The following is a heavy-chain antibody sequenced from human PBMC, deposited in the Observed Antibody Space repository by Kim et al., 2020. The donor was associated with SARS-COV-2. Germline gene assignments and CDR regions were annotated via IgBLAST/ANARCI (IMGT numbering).Heavy chain of an antibody. V-gene: IGHV3-74*01. CDR3: ATARGYYDSGGYYVFDY. CDR2: INSDGSGT. J-gene: IGHJ4*02. Sequence: GGSLRLSCAASGFSFSSYWMHWVRQVPGKGLLWVSRINSDGSGTGYADSVKGRFTISRDNAKNTLYLQMNSLRAEDTAVYYCATARGYYDSGGYYVFDYWGQGILVTVSS. D-gene: IGHD3-22*01. CDR1: GFSFSSYW.